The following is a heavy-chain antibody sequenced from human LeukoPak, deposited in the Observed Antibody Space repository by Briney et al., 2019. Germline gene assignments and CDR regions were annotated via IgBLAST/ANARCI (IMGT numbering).Heavy chain of an antibody. Sequence: GGSLRLSCAASGFTFDDYATHWVRQAPGKGLEWVSGISWNSGSIGYADSVKGRFTISRDNAKNSLYLQMNSLRAEDTALYYCAKDLHYDSSGYYFRNYYGMDVWGQGTTVTVSS. J-gene: IGHJ6*02. D-gene: IGHD3-22*01. V-gene: IGHV3-9*01. CDR1: GFTFDDYA. CDR3: AKDLHYDSSGYYFRNYYGMDV. CDR2: ISWNSGSI.